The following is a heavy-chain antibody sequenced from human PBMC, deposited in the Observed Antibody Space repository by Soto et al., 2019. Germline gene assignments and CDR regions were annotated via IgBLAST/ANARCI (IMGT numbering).Heavy chain of an antibody. CDR2: ISGSGGST. CDR3: AKSQLWFGYAPAYYYMDV. CDR1: GFTFSSYA. D-gene: IGHD3-10*01. Sequence: EVQLLESGGGLVQPGGSLRLSCAASGFTFSSYAMSWVRQAPGKGLEWVSAISGSGGSTYYADSVKGRFTISRDNSKNTLYLQMNSLRAEDTAVYYCAKSQLWFGYAPAYYYMDVWGKGTTVTVSS. J-gene: IGHJ6*03. V-gene: IGHV3-23*01.